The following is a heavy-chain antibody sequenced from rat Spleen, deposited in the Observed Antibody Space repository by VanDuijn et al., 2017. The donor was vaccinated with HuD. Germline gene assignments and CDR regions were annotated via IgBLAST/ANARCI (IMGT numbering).Heavy chain of an antibody. CDR3: ARRTMGPVDY. V-gene: IGHV5-7*01. Sequence: EVQLVESGGGLVQPGRSLKLSCAASGFTFSYYYMTWVRQAPKKGLEWVTTITYDGSSTYYRDSVKGRFTISRHNAKTTQYLQMNSLRSEDTATYYCARRTMGPVDYWGQGVMVTVSS. D-gene: IGHD1-7*01. J-gene: IGHJ2*01. CDR2: ITYDGSST. CDR1: GFTFSYYY.